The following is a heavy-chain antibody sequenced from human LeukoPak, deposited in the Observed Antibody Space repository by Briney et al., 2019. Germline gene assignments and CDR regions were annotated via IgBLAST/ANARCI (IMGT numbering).Heavy chain of an antibody. Sequence: VGSLRLSCAASGFTVSNIYMNWVRQAPGKGLEWVSVIYDGGSTYYADSVKGRFTISRDNSKNTLYLQMNSLRVEDTAVYYCAKFLAVIAARDSLYFQHWGQGTLVTVSS. J-gene: IGHJ1*01. CDR3: AKFLAVIAARDSLYFQH. D-gene: IGHD6-6*01. CDR2: IYDGGST. CDR1: GFTVSNIY. V-gene: IGHV3-53*01.